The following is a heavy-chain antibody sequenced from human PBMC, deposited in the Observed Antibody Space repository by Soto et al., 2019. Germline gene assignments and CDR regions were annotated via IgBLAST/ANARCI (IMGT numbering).Heavy chain of an antibody. D-gene: IGHD6-13*01. Sequence: LRLSCAASGFTFRSFTMNWVRQAPGKGLEWVSTISSNSAYIYYTDALRGRFTISRDNAKNSLHLQMNSLRAEGTAVYYCTRDASRDSSARGWFDPWGPGTLVTVSS. CDR1: GFTFRSFT. J-gene: IGHJ5*02. CDR3: TRDASRDSSARGWFDP. CDR2: ISSNSAYI. V-gene: IGHV3-21*01.